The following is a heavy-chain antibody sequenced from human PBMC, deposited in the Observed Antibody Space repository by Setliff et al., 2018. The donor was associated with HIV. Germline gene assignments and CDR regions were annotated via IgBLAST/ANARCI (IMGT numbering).Heavy chain of an antibody. CDR3: ARGLPADGYAFDL. V-gene: IGHV1-18*01. CDR2: INVHNGDT. J-gene: IGHJ3*01. Sequence: VASVKVSCKASGYRFSSYGITWVRHAPGQGLEWMGWINVHNGDTKFAQRFQDRLTMTTDTSTTTAYMDLRSLRSDDTAVYYCARGLPADGYAFDLWGQGTMVTVSS. D-gene: IGHD6-13*01. CDR1: GYRFSSYG.